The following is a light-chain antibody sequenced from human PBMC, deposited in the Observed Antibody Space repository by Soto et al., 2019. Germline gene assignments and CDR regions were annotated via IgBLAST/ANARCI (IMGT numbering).Light chain of an antibody. CDR1: QSVLYSSNTKNY. CDR2: WAS. CDR3: QQYSSTPRT. J-gene: IGKJ1*01. V-gene: IGKV4-1*01. Sequence: DIVMTQSPDSLAVSLGERATINCKSSQSVLYSSNTKNYLAWYQQKPGQPPKLLIYWASTRESWVPDRFSGSGSGTDFTHSISRLQSEDVAVYYCQQYSSTPRTFGQGTKVEIK.